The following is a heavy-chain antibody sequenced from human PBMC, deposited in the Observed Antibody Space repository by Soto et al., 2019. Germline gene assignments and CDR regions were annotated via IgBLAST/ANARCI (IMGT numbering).Heavy chain of an antibody. D-gene: IGHD2-15*01. V-gene: IGHV4-34*01. CDR3: ARGVRLFRRSLAP. Sequence: QVQLQQWGAGLLKPSETLSLTCAVYGGSISNGYWNWFRQPPGKGLEWIGEINHNTNTIYNPSLTTRRPISVDTSQNHFSLKLTSVTAADTAVHYCARGVRLFRRSLAPWGQGTLVTVSS. CDR1: GGSISNGY. CDR2: INHNTNT. J-gene: IGHJ5*02.